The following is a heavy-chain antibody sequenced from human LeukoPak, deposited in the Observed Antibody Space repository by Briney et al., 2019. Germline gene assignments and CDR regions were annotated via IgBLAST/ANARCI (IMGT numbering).Heavy chain of an antibody. CDR2: TYYRGST. J-gene: IGHJ3*02. D-gene: IGHD3-9*01. CDR3: ARRCPLTGSHRVDAFDI. Sequence: SDTLSLTCAVSGYSISSRNWWGWIRQSPGKGLERIGYTYYRGSTYYNPSLESRVIMSLDASRNQLSRELSTVTAIDTAVYFCARRCPLTGSHRVDAFDIWGQGTMVIVSS. V-gene: IGHV4-28*01. CDR1: GYSISSRNW.